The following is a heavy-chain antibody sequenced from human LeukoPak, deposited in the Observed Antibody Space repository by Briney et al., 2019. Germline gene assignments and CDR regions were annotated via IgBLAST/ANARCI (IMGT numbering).Heavy chain of an antibody. CDR2: IYSGGST. CDR1: GFTVSSNY. J-gene: IGHJ4*02. CDR3: ARGQYSSSSYYFDY. V-gene: IGHV3-66*02. Sequence: GGSLRLSCAASGFTVSSNYMTWVRQAPGKGLEWVSVIYSGGSTYYADSVKGRFTISRDNTKNTLYLQMNSLRAEDTAVYYCARGQYSSSSYYFDYWGQGTLVTVSS. D-gene: IGHD6-6*01.